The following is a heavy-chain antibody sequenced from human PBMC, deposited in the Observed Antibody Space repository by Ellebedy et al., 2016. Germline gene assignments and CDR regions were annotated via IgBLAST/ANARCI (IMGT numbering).Heavy chain of an antibody. CDR1: GYTFTSYY. J-gene: IGHJ6*03. V-gene: IGHV1-46*01. CDR2: INPSGGST. Sequence: ASVKVSCKASGYTFTSYYMHWVRQAPGQGLEWMGIINPSGGSTSYAQKFQGRVTMTRDTSTSTVYMELSSLRSEDTAVYYCARAGSSGLTHYYYYMDVWGKGTTVTVS. D-gene: IGHD6-19*01. CDR3: ARAGSSGLTHYYYYMDV.